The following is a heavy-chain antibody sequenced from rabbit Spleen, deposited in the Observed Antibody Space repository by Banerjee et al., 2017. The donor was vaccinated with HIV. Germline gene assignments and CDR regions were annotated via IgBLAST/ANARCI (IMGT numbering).Heavy chain of an antibody. J-gene: IGHJ6*01. V-gene: IGHV1S40*01. D-gene: IGHD8-1*01. Sequence: QSLEESGGGLVKPGGTLTLTCTASGFSFSSSYYMCWVRQAPGKGLELIACIYTSSGSTDYASWVNGRFTISKTSSTTVTLQMTSLTAADTATYFCARDAASSFSSYGMDLWGPGHPGHRL. CDR1: GFSFSSSYY. CDR3: ARDAASSFSSYGMDL. CDR2: IYTSSGST.